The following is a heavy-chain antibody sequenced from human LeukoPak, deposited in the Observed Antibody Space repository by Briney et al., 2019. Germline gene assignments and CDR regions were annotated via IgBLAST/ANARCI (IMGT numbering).Heavy chain of an antibody. CDR1: GFTFSTSA. D-gene: IGHD6-6*01. J-gene: IGHJ5*02. V-gene: IGHV3-23*01. CDR2: ISESGDKT. Sequence: PGGSLRLSCAASGFTFSTSAMSWVRQAPGKGLEWVSGISESGDKTYYTDSVKGRFTIARDNSKNTLFLQMNSLTGEDTAVYYCAKQYSSSSSHPWGQGTLVIVSA. CDR3: AKQYSSSSSHP.